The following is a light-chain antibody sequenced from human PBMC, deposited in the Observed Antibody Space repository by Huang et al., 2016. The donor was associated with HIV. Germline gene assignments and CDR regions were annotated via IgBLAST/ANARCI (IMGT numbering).Light chain of an antibody. Sequence: IVMTQSPESLSVSLGERATINCKSSQSVLYKSDMRNYVAWFQEKPGQSPKVLIYCASTRQSGVPDRFRGSGSGTNFTLTIDSFQAEDVALYYCQQYFSTPTFGLGTKLEI. V-gene: IGKV4-1*01. CDR2: CAS. J-gene: IGKJ2*01. CDR1: QSVLYKSDMRNY. CDR3: QQYFSTPT.